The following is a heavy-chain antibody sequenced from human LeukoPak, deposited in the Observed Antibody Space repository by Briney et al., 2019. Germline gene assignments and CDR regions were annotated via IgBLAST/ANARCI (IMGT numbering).Heavy chain of an antibody. Sequence: ASVRVSCKASGYTFTDYYMHWVRQAPGQGLEWMGWINPNSGGTNCAQKFQGRVTMTRDTSISTAYMELSKLRSDDTAVYYCARKGTFDIWGQGTMVTVSS. J-gene: IGHJ3*02. CDR3: ARKGTFDI. CDR2: INPNSGGT. CDR1: GYTFTDYY. V-gene: IGHV1-2*02. D-gene: IGHD3-10*01.